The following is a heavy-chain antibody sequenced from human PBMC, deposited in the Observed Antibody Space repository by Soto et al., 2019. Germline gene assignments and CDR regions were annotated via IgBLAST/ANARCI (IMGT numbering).Heavy chain of an antibody. Sequence: QVQLQESAPGLVKPSDTLYITCTVSGGSISSYYWSWIRQPPGKELEYIAYMSNTGTTGSNPPLKSXXTXSXXTSKNQFSLQLRSVTAADTAVYYCARAPERFFFDLWGQGTLVTVSS. CDR2: MSNTGTT. CDR1: GGSISSYY. V-gene: IGHV4-59*07. D-gene: IGHD1-26*01. CDR3: ARAPERFFFDL. J-gene: IGHJ4*02.